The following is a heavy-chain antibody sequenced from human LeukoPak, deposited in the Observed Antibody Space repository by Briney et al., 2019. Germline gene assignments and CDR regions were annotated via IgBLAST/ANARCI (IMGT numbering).Heavy chain of an antibody. CDR3: AAHGGVAENWFDP. J-gene: IGHJ5*02. CDR1: GDSVSSHIYY. CDR2: LHYPGTT. V-gene: IGHV4-39*02. Sequence: SETLSPTCTVSGDSVSSHIYYWGWIRQPPGKGLEWIGSLHYPGTTYYNPSLKSRVTISADTSKNHFSLRLTSVNVADTATYYCAAHGGVAENWFDPWGQGTLVTVSS. D-gene: IGHD3-16*01.